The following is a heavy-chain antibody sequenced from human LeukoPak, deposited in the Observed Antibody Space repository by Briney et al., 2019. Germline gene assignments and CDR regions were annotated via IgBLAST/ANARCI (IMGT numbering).Heavy chain of an antibody. CDR3: AKSAGYYYYYYMDV. J-gene: IGHJ6*03. V-gene: IGHV3-43D*03. D-gene: IGHD4/OR15-4a*01. Sequence: GGSLRLSCAASGFTFSTYAMHWVRQAPGKGLEWVSLISWDGGSTYYADSVKGRFTISRDNSKTSLYLQMNSLRAEDTALYYCAKSAGYYYYYYMDVWGKGTTVTVSS. CDR1: GFTFSTYA. CDR2: ISWDGGST.